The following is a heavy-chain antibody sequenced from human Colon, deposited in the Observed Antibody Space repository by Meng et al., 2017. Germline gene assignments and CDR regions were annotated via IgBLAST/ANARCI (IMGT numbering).Heavy chain of an antibody. CDR1: GGSISSGDYY. Sequence: QVQLQESGPGMVKPSQTLSLTCTVSGGSISSGDYYWSCIRQPPGKGLEWIGYIYYSGNTYYNPSLKSRVTISVDTSKNQFSLNLTSMTAADTAVYYCAGGGGNYYLDYWGQGTLVTVSS. D-gene: IGHD1-1*01. CDR2: IYYSGNT. CDR3: AGGGGNYYLDY. J-gene: IGHJ4*02. V-gene: IGHV4-30-4*01.